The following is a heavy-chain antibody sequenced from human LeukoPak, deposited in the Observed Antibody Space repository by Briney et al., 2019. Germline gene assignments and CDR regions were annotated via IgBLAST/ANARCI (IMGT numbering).Heavy chain of an antibody. Sequence: GGSLRLSCAASGFTFSSYAMSWVRQAPGKGLEWVSAISGSGGSTYYADSVKGRFTISRDNSKNTLYLQMNSLRAEDTAVYYCAKAWTGSMVRGVIIGKWFDPWGQGTLVTVSS. V-gene: IGHV3-23*01. J-gene: IGHJ5*02. CDR2: ISGSGGST. D-gene: IGHD3-10*01. CDR3: AKAWTGSMVRGVIIGKWFDP. CDR1: GFTFSSYA.